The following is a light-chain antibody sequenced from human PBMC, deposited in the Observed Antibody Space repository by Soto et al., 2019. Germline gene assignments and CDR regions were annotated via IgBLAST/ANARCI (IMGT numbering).Light chain of an antibody. J-gene: IGLJ1*01. CDR3: CSYAGSHIPLYV. CDR1: SSDVGAYNY. V-gene: IGLV2-11*01. Sequence: QSVLTQPRSVSGSPGQSVTISCTGTSSDVGAYNYVSWYQQHPGKAPKLMIYDVTKRPSGVPDRFSGSKSGNTASLTISGLQAEDEADYYCCSYAGSHIPLYVFGTGTKVTVL. CDR2: DVT.